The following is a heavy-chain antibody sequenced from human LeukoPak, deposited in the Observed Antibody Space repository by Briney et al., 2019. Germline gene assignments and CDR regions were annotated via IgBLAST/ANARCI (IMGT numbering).Heavy chain of an antibody. D-gene: IGHD3-3*01. J-gene: IGHJ4*02. CDR3: ARADFRGGYFASFDY. CDR2: IYYSGSA. Sequence: SETLSLPCSVSGGYISYGDYYWSWIRQHPEKGLEWIGYIYYSGSAYYNPSRKGRVTVSIDTTKNQFSLRLSSVTAADTAVYYCARADFRGGYFASFDYWGQGTLVTVSS. CDR1: GGYISYGDYY. V-gene: IGHV4-31*03.